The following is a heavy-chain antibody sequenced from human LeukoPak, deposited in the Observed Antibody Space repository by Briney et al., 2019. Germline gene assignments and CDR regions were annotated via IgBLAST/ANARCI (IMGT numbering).Heavy chain of an antibody. CDR1: GYSFTSYW. Sequence: GESLKISCKGSGYSFTSYWIGWVHQMPGKGLEWMGIIYPGDSDTRYSPSFQGQVTISADKSISTAYLQWSSLKASDTAMYYCARPREWLVMNDAFDIWGQGTMVTVSS. D-gene: IGHD6-19*01. J-gene: IGHJ3*02. V-gene: IGHV5-51*07. CDR3: ARPREWLVMNDAFDI. CDR2: IYPGDSDT.